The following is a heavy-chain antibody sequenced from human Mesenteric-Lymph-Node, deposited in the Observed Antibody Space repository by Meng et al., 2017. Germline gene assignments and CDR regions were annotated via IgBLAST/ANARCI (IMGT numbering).Heavy chain of an antibody. CDR1: GGTFSSYT. CDR3: ARGRRPRYYDSSGYHDAFDI. CDR2: IIPILGIA. Sequence: SVKVSCKASGGTFSSYTISWVRQAPGQGLEWMGRIIPILGIANYAQKFQGRVTITADKSTSTAYMELSSLRSEDTAVYYCARGRRPRYYDSSGYHDAFDIWGQGTMVTVSS. V-gene: IGHV1-69*02. D-gene: IGHD3-22*01. J-gene: IGHJ3*02.